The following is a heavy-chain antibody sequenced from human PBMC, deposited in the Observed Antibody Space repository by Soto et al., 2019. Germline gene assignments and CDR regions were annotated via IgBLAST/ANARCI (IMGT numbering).Heavy chain of an antibody. CDR2: IGANGDST. CDR1: GFSFNSYA. CDR3: AGGTYLDY. Sequence: GGSLKLSCAASGFSFNSYAMSWVRQAPGKGLEWVSHIGANGDSTYYADAVKGRFTISRDNSKNTVYLQINSLRVEDTALYYCAGGTYLDYWGQGTLVTVLL. V-gene: IGHV3-23*01. D-gene: IGHD3-16*01. J-gene: IGHJ4*02.